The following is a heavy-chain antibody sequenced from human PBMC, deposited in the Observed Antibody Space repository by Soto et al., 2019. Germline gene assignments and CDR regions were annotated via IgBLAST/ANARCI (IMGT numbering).Heavy chain of an antibody. D-gene: IGHD2-8*02. CDR2: INHNGST. V-gene: IGHV4-34*01. CDR3: ASDKITGLFDY. CDR1: GGSFSGYY. J-gene: IGHJ4*02. Sequence: QVQLQQWGAGLLKPSETLSLTCAVYGGSFSGYYWTWIRQPPGTGLEWIGEINHNGSTNYNPSLTCRVTIPVDTSQTQCSLKLTSLTAADTAVYLCASDKITGLFDYWGQGSLVTVSS.